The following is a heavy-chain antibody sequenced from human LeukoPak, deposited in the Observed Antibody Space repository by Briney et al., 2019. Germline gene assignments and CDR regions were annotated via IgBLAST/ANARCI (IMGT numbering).Heavy chain of an antibody. Sequence: GGSLRLSCGACGFILSTYSMIGVRDAPGKGREWVSYVVGSSSTIYYADSVNGRFTMSRDNANNSLYLKMDSPRAEDTAVYYCATDSPETAAYDYWGQGALVTVSS. CDR2: VVGSSSTI. CDR1: GFILSTYS. D-gene: IGHD1-1*01. V-gene: IGHV3-48*04. CDR3: ATDSPETAAYDY. J-gene: IGHJ4*02.